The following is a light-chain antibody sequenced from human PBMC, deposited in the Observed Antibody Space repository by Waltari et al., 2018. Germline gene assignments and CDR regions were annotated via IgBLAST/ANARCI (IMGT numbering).Light chain of an antibody. V-gene: IGKV1-5*01. CDR2: DAS. J-gene: IGKJ2*01. CDR3: QQYNSYSHT. Sequence: DIQMTQSPSTLSASVGHRVTITCRASQSISSWLAWYQQKPGKAPKLLIYDASSLESGVPSRFSGSGSGTEFTLTISSLQPDDFATYYCQQYNSYSHTFGQGTKLEIK. CDR1: QSISSW.